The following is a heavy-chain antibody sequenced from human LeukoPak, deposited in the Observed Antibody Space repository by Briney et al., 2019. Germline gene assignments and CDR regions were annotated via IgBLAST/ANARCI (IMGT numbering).Heavy chain of an antibody. CDR1: GFTFSSYA. J-gene: IGHJ6*03. CDR3: AKDGYCSSTSCYYYYYYYMDV. D-gene: IGHD2-2*03. V-gene: IGHV3-23*01. CDR2: ISGSGGST. Sequence: PGGSLRLSXAASGFTFSSYAMSWVRQAPGKGLEWVSAISGSGGSTDYADSVKGRFTISRDNSKNTLYLQMNSLRAEDTAVYYCAKDGYCSSTSCYYYYYYYMDVWGKGTTVTVSS.